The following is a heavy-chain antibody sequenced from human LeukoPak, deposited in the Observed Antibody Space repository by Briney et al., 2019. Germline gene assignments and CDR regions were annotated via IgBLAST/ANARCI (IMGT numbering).Heavy chain of an antibody. J-gene: IGHJ5*02. CDR2: VITNTGNP. CDR3: ARGPRRIAAAHNWFDP. D-gene: IGHD6-13*01. V-gene: IGHV7-4-1*02. Sequence: ASLKVSCKASGYTFTSYAMRWVRQVPGQGLEWMGWVITNTGNPTYAQGFTGRFVFSLDTSVSTAYLQISSLKAEDTAVYYCARGPRRIAAAHNWFDPWGQGTLVTVSS. CDR1: GYTFTSYA.